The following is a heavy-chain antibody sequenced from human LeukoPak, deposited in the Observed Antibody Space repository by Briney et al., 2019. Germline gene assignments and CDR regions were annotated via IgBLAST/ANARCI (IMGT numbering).Heavy chain of an antibody. CDR2: ISGSGGST. CDR1: GFTFSGYA. Sequence: GGSLRLSCAASGFTFSGYAMSWVRQAPGKGLEWDSAISGSGGSTYYADSVKGRFTISRDNSKNTLYLQMNSLRAEDTAVYYCAKGRYYYDSSGYSPLDYWGQGTLVTVSS. V-gene: IGHV3-23*01. J-gene: IGHJ4*02. CDR3: AKGRYYYDSSGYSPLDY. D-gene: IGHD3-22*01.